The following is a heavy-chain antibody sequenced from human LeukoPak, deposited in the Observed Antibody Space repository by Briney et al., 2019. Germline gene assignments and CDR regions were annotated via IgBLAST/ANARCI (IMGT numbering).Heavy chain of an antibody. CDR2: IYYSGST. J-gene: IGHJ3*02. V-gene: IGHV4-61*01. CDR3: ARELGYCSSTSCRNHDAFDI. Sequence: SETLSVTCTVSGGSVSSGSYYWSWIRQPPGKGLEWIGYIYYSGSTNYNPSLKSRVTISVDTSKNQFSLKLSSVTAADTAVYYCARELGYCSSTSCRNHDAFDIWGQGTMVTVSS. CDR1: GGSVSSGSYY. D-gene: IGHD2-2*01.